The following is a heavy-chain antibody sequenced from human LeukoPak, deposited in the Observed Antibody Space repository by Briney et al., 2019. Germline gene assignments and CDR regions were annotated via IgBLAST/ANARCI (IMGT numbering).Heavy chain of an antibody. CDR1: GYTFTGYY. CDR2: INPNSGGT. D-gene: IGHD2-21*02. V-gene: IGHV1-2*02. Sequence: ASVKVSSKASGYTFTGYYMHWVRQAPGQGLEWMGWINPNSGGTNYAQKFQGRVTMTRDTSISTAYMELSRLRSDDTAVYYCARDGAYCGGDCYNGYYYGMDVWGQGTTVTVSS. J-gene: IGHJ6*02. CDR3: ARDGAYCGGDCYNGYYYGMDV.